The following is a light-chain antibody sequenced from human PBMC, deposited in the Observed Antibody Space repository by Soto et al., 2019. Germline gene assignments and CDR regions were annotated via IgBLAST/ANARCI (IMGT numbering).Light chain of an antibody. CDR1: QSVSSY. V-gene: IGKV3-11*01. Sequence: EIVLTQSPATLSLSPGERATLSCRASQSVSSYLAWYQQKPGQAPRLLIYDASNRATGIPARFSGSGSGTDFTITISSLEPEDFAVYYCQQRSNCRPYTFGQGTKLEIK. CDR2: DAS. J-gene: IGKJ2*01. CDR3: QQRSNCRPYT.